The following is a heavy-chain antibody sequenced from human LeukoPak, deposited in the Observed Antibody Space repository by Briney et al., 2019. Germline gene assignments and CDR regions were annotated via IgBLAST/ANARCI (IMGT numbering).Heavy chain of an antibody. Sequence: ASVKVSCKASGYTFTSYDLNWVRQATGQGLEWMGWMNPNSGNTGYAPKFQGRVTMTRNTSISTAYMELSSLRSEDTAVYYCARKDQANYYYYMDVWGKGTSVTVSS. CDR2: MNPNSGNT. D-gene: IGHD1-26*01. V-gene: IGHV1-8*01. CDR3: ARKDQANYYYYMDV. J-gene: IGHJ6*03. CDR1: GYTFTSYD.